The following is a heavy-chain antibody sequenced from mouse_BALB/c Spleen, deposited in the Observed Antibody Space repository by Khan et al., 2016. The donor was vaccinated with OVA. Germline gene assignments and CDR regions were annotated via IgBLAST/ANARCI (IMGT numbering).Heavy chain of an antibody. CDR1: GFTFSNYA. Sequence: EVELVESGGDLVKPGGSLKLSCAASGFTFSNYAMSWVRQTPEKRLEWVASISSGGTTYFPDSVKGRFTISRDNGRNILYLQKSRLRSEDTAMYYCERDYWFTYWGQGTLVTVSA. J-gene: IGHJ3*01. CDR2: ISSGGTT. V-gene: IGHV5-6-5*01. CDR3: ERDYWFTY.